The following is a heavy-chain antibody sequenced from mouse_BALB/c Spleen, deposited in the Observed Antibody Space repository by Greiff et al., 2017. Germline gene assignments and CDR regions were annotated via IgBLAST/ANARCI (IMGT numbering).Heavy chain of an antibody. CDR2: IDPANGNT. CDR1: GFNIKDTY. J-gene: IGHJ4*01. Sequence: EVKLQESGAELVKPGASVKLSCTASGFNIKDTYMHWVKQRPEQGLEWIGRIDPANGNTKYDPKFQGKATITADTSSNTAYLQLSSLTSEDTAVYYCARGGPYAMDYWGQGTSVTVSS. CDR3: ARGGPYAMDY. V-gene: IGHV14-3*02.